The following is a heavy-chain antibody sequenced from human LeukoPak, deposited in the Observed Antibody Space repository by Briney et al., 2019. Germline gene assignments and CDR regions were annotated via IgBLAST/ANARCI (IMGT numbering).Heavy chain of an antibody. D-gene: IGHD3-22*01. J-gene: IGHJ4*02. CDR1: RGTFSSYG. CDR3: ARGELGDSSGFSFFDY. V-gene: IGHV1-69*05. CDR2: VIAIFGRV. Sequence: SVKVSCKASRGTFSSYGISWVRQAPGQGLEWMGGVIAIFGRVKYGQKFQGRATSTTDESTSTAYMELSSLTSEDTGVYYCARGELGDSSGFSFFDYWGQGTLVTVSS.